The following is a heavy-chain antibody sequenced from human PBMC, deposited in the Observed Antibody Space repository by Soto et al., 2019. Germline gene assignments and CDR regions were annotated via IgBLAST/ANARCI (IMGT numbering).Heavy chain of an antibody. CDR2: IYFSGST. CDR3: ARLNYDLSTGYELVDS. CDR1: GGSISSGDYY. V-gene: IGHV4-30-4*01. J-gene: IGHJ4*02. D-gene: IGHD3-9*01. Sequence: TVSGGSISSGDYYWSWIRQPPGKGLEWIGYIYFSGSTYYNPSLKSRVTISVDTSKNQFSLKLASVTAADTAVYYCARLNYDLSTGYELVDSWGQGTLVTVSS.